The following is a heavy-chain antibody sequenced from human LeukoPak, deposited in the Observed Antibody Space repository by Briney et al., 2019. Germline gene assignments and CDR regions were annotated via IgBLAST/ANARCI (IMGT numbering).Heavy chain of an antibody. Sequence: GASVKVSCKASGGTFSSYAISWVRQAPGQGLEWMGGIIPIFGTANYAQKFQGRVTMTRDTSTSTVYMGLSSLRSEDTAVYYCARVSGGAVAERWGQGTLVTVSS. CDR1: GGTFSSYA. D-gene: IGHD6-19*01. V-gene: IGHV1-69*05. CDR3: ARVSGGAVAER. J-gene: IGHJ4*02. CDR2: IIPIFGTA.